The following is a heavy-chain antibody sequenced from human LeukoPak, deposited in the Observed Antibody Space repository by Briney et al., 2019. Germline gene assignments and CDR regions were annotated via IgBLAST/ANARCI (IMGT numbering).Heavy chain of an antibody. Sequence: GGSLRLSCAASGFTFSSYEMNWVRQAPGKGLEWVSYISSSGRTIYYADSVKGRFTISGDNAKNSLYLQMNSLRAEDTAVYYCASKDYYDSSGYYFPEYFQHWGQGTLVTVSS. J-gene: IGHJ1*01. CDR1: GFTFSSYE. V-gene: IGHV3-48*03. CDR2: ISSSGRTI. D-gene: IGHD3-22*01. CDR3: ASKDYYDSSGYYFPEYFQH.